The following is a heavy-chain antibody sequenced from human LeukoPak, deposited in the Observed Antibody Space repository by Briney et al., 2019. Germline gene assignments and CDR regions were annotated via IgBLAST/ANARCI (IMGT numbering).Heavy chain of an antibody. CDR2: INPSGGST. CDR3: ARGGRVVVTAIPGGPAFDI. D-gene: IGHD2-21*02. Sequence: ASVKVSCKASGYTFTSYYMHWVRQAPGQGLEWMGIINPSGGSTSYAQKFQGGVTMTRDTSTSTVYMELSSLRSEDTAVYYCARGGRVVVTAIPGGPAFDIWGQGTMVTVSS. CDR1: GYTFTSYY. V-gene: IGHV1-46*01. J-gene: IGHJ3*02.